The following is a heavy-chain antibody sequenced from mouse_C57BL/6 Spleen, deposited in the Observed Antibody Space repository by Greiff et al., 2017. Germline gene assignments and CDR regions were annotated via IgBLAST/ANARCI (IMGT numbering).Heavy chain of an antibody. CDR2: FDPSDSYT. CDR3: ARSGSRGGDY. V-gene: IGHV1-69*01. J-gene: IGHJ4*01. Sequence: QVQLKQPGAELVMPGASVKLSCKASGYTFTSYWMHWVKQRPGQGLEWIGEFDPSDSYTNYNQKFKGKSTLTVDKSSSTAYMQLSSLTSEDSAVYYCARSGSRGGDYWGQGTSVTVSS. D-gene: IGHD1-1*01. CDR1: GYTFTSYW.